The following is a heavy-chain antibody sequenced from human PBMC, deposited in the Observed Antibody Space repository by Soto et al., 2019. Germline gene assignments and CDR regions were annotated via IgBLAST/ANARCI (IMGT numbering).Heavy chain of an antibody. CDR1: GFTFSSYS. J-gene: IGHJ4*02. D-gene: IGHD3-22*01. CDR3: ARDAHYYDSSGYDY. Sequence: KPGGSLRLSCAASGFTFSSYSMNWVRQAPGKGLEWVSSISSSSSYIYYADSVKGRFTISRDNAKNSLYLQMNSLRAEDAAVYYCARDAHYYDSSGYDYWGQGTLVTVSS. V-gene: IGHV3-21*01. CDR2: ISSSSSYI.